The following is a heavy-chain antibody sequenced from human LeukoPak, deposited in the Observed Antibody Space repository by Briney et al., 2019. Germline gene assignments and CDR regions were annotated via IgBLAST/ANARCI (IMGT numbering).Heavy chain of an antibody. CDR1: GLKFRNSG. CDR2: IYNDGSNQ. D-gene: IGHD5/OR15-5a*01. Sequence: GGSLRLSCAVSGLKFRNSGMHWVRQAPGNGLEWVAIIYNDGSNQYYADSVKGRFTVSRDDSKNTLFLQMNSLRAEDTAVYYCARDRSLRYFDYWGQGTLVTVSS. V-gene: IGHV3-33*01. CDR3: ARDRSLRYFDY. J-gene: IGHJ4*02.